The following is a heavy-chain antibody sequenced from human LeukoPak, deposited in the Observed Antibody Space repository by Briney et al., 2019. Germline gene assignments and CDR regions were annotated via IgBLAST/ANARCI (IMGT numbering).Heavy chain of an antibody. CDR2: IYYSGST. V-gene: IGHV4-39*01. CDR1: GGSISSNSFY. J-gene: IGHJ5*02. D-gene: IGHD3-10*01. CDR3: ARNRYYYGSGNYGVPNWFDP. Sequence: PSETLSLTCTVSGGSISSNSFYWGWIRQPPGKGLEWIGSIYYSGSTYYNPSLKRRVTISVDTSKNQFSLKLSSVTVADTAVYYCARNRYYYGSGNYGVPNWFDPWGQGTLVTVSS.